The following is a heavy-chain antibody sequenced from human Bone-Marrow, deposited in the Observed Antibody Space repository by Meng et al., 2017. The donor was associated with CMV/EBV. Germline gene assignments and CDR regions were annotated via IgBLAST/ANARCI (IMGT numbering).Heavy chain of an antibody. CDR1: GGSISSYY. D-gene: IGHD1-14*01. V-gene: IGHV4-4*07. CDR2: IYTSGST. Sequence: SETLSLTCTVSGGSISSYYWSWIRQPAGKGLEWIGRIYTSGSTNYNPSLKSRVTMSVDTSINTAYVELSRLSSDDTAVYYCARVFLKRLNQNCLDPWGQGTLVTVSS. CDR3: ARVFLKRLNQNCLDP. J-gene: IGHJ5*02.